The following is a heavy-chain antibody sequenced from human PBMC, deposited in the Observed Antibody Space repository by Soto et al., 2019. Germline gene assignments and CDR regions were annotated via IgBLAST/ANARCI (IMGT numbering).Heavy chain of an antibody. CDR1: GFTFSDYY. Sequence: QVQLVESGGGLVKSGESLRLSCAASGFTFSDYYMTWIRQAPGKGLEWVSYISSSTGTIYYVDSVKGRFTISRDNAKDSLYLQMNSLRAEDTAVYYCARAGQDYYYGMDVWGQGTTVTVSS. V-gene: IGHV3-11*01. CDR3: ARAGQDYYYGMDV. J-gene: IGHJ6*02. CDR2: ISSSTGTI.